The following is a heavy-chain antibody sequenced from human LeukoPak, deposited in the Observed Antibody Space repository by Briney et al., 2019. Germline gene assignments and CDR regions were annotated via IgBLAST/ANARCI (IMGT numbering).Heavy chain of an antibody. Sequence: GGSLRLSCAASGFTFSDYYMSWIRQAPGKGLEWISYISSSSSHTNYADSVKGRFTISRDNAKNSLYLQMNSLRAEDTAVYYCARAVSTVTTFDYWGQGTLVTVSS. D-gene: IGHD4-17*01. J-gene: IGHJ4*02. CDR3: ARAVSTVTTFDY. CDR2: ISSSSSHT. V-gene: IGHV3-11*06. CDR1: GFTFSDYY.